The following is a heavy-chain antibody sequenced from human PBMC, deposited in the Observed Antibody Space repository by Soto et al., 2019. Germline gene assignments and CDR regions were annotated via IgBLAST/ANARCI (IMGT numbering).Heavy chain of an antibody. CDR2: ISSNGGST. D-gene: IGHD3-9*01. CDR3: ARSDILTGYPFDY. Sequence: EVQLVESGGGLVQPGGSLRLSCAASGFTFSSYAMHWVRQAPGKGLEYVSAISSNGGSTYYANSVKGRFTISRDNSKNTLYLLMGSLRAEDMAVYYCARSDILTGYPFDYWGQGTLVTVSS. CDR1: GFTFSSYA. J-gene: IGHJ4*02. V-gene: IGHV3-64*01.